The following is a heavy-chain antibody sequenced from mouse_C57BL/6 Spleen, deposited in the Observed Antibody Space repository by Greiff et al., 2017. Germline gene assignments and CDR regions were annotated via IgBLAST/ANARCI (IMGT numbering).Heavy chain of an antibody. Sequence: VQLQQSGPGLVKPSQSLSLTCSVTGYSITSGYYWNWIRQFPGNKLEWMGYISYDGSNNYNPSLKNRISITRDTSKNQFFLKLNSVTTEDTATYYCARDDYYGSSYAYFDVWGTGTTVTVSS. CDR3: ARDDYYGSSYAYFDV. CDR1: GYSITSGYY. J-gene: IGHJ1*03. CDR2: ISYDGSN. V-gene: IGHV3-6*01. D-gene: IGHD1-1*01.